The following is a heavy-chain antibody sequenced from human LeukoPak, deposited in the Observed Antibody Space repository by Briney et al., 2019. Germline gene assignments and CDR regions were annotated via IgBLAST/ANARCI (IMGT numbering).Heavy chain of an antibody. D-gene: IGHD2-2*01. J-gene: IGHJ3*02. Sequence: GASVKVSCKASGGTFSSYAISWVRQAPGQGLEWMGGIIPIFGTANYAQKFQGRVTITADESTSTAYMELSSLRSEDTAVYYCVSPNCSSTSCLPNDAFDIWGQGTMVTVSS. CDR2: IIPIFGTA. CDR3: VSPNCSSTSCLPNDAFDI. V-gene: IGHV1-69*13. CDR1: GGTFSSYA.